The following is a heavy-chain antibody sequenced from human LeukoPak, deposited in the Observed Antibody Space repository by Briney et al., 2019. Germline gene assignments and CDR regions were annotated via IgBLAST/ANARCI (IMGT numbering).Heavy chain of an antibody. CDR3: ARTSVVTAMPFDY. Sequence: SETLSLTCTVSDGSITSTYYWAWIRQPPGKGLEWIGNIYYDGTTYYNPSLKSRLTISVDTSKNQFSLKLTSVTAADTAVYYCARTSVVTAMPFDYWGQGTLVTVSS. D-gene: IGHD2-21*02. CDR1: DGSITSTYY. J-gene: IGHJ4*02. V-gene: IGHV4-39*07. CDR2: IYYDGTT.